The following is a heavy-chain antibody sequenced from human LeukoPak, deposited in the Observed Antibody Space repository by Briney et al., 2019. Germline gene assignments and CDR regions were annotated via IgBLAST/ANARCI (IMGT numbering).Heavy chain of an antibody. CDR1: GGTFSSYA. CDR3: AAVVPAVMGYFDY. V-gene: IGHV1-69*13. D-gene: IGHD2-2*01. Sequence: SVKVSCKASGGTFSSYALSWVRQAPGQGLEWMGGIIPIFGTANYAQKFQGRVTITADESTSTAYMELSSLRSEDTAVYYCAAVVPAVMGYFDYWGQGTLVTVSS. CDR2: IIPIFGTA. J-gene: IGHJ4*02.